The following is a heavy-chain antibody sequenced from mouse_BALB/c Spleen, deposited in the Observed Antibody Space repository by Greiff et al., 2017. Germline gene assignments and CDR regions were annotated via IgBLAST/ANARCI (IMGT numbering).Heavy chain of an antibody. Sequence: EVKLMESGAELVKPGASVTISCKASGYSFTGYFMNWVMQSHGKSLEWIGRINPYNGDTFYNQKVKGKATLPVDKSSSTAHMELRSLASEDSAVYYCARYYGYHYYAMDYWGQGTSVTVSS. CDR3: ARYYGYHYYAMDY. CDR2: INPYNGDT. J-gene: IGHJ4*01. CDR1: GYSFTGYF. D-gene: IGHD1-2*01. V-gene: IGHV1-20*02.